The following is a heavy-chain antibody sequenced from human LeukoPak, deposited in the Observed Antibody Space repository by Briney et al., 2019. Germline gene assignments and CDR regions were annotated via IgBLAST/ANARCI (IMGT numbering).Heavy chain of an antibody. CDR1: GFGFNTYW. CDR2: INGDGTST. V-gene: IGHV3-74*01. CDR3: ARDKVYSADY. D-gene: IGHD2-15*01. J-gene: IGHJ4*02. Sequence: GGSLRLSCAASGFGFNTYWMHWVRQAPGKGLVWVSRINGDGTSTTYADSVKGRFTISRDNAKNTLHLQMNSLRAEDTAVYYCARDKVYSADYWGQGTLVTVSS.